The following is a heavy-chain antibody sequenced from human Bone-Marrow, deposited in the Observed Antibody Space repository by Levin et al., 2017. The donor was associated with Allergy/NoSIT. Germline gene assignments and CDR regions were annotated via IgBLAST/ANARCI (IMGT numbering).Heavy chain of an antibody. V-gene: IGHV4-30-4*01. CDR2: IYYSGST. J-gene: IGHJ5*02. Sequence: SETLSLTCTVSGGSISSGDYYWSWIRQPPGKGLEWIGYIYYSGSTYYNPSLKSRVTISVDTSKNQFSLKLSSVTAADTAVYYCARGMEWSPNWFDPWGQGTLVTVSS. CDR1: GGSISSGDYY. D-gene: IGHD3-3*01. CDR3: ARGMEWSPNWFDP.